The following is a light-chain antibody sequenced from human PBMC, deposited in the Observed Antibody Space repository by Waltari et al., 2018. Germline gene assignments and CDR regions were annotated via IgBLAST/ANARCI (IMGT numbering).Light chain of an antibody. J-gene: IGKJ1*01. Sequence: EVVLTQSPCTLSLSPEERATLSCRASQSVNKYLAWYQQRPGQAPRLLIYAASTRATGGPDRFSGSGFGTDFSLTISRLEPEDFAVYFCQNHERLPATFGQGTKVEIK. CDR1: QSVNKY. CDR2: AAS. V-gene: IGKV3-20*01. CDR3: QNHERLPAT.